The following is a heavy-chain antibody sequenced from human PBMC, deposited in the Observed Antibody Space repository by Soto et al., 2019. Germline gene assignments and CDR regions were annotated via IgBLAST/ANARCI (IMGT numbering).Heavy chain of an antibody. V-gene: IGHV1-2*02. CDR3: ARSHLYGDYEAFDY. CDR1: GYTFTGYY. Sequence: ASVKVSCKTSGYTFTGYYMHWVRQAPGQGLEWMGWINPNSGGTNYAQKFQGRVTMTRDTSISTAYMELSRLRSDDTAVYYCARSHLYGDYEAFDYWGQGTLVTVSS. CDR2: INPNSGGT. J-gene: IGHJ4*02. D-gene: IGHD4-17*01.